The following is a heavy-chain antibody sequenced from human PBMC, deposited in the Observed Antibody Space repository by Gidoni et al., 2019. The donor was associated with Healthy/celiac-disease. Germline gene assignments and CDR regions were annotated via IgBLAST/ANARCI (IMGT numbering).Heavy chain of an antibody. J-gene: IGHJ6*02. CDR3: ARHNVVVPPYYYYYYGMDV. D-gene: IGHD2-2*01. Sequence: DVQLVQSGAEVKKPGESLRISCKGSGYSVTSYWISWGRQMPGKGLEWLGRIDPSDSYTNYSPSFQGHVTISADKSISTAYLQWSSLKASDTAMYYCARHNVVVPPYYYYYYGMDVWGQGTTVTVSS. CDR2: IDPSDSYT. V-gene: IGHV5-10-1*03. CDR1: GYSVTSYW.